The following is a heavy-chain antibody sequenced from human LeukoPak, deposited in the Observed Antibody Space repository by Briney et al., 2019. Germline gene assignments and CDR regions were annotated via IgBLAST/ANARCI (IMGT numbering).Heavy chain of an antibody. CDR3: ARASWQGGFDY. D-gene: IGHD3-16*01. J-gene: IGHJ4*02. CDR1: GYTFTRYY. Sequence: ASVKVSCKASGYTFTRYYMHWVRQTPGQGLEWMGIINPSGGSTSYAHKFQGRVTMTRDTSTSTVYMELSSLRSEDTAVYYCARASWQGGFDYWGQGTLVTVSS. CDR2: INPSGGST. V-gene: IGHV1-46*01.